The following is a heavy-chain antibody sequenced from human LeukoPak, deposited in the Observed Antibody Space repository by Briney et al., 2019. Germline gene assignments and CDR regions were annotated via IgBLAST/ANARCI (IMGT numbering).Heavy chain of an antibody. CDR1: GFTLEDYT. Sequence: GGSLRLSCAASGFTLEDYTMHWVRQAPGKTLEWVSLISWDGTTYYTHSMKGRFTISRDNTKNSLYLQMDTLRSEDTAYYYCVKDLSYESSGSVFDYWGQGTLVTVSS. D-gene: IGHD3-22*01. J-gene: IGHJ4*02. CDR3: VKDLSYESSGSVFDY. CDR2: ISWDGTT. V-gene: IGHV3-43*01.